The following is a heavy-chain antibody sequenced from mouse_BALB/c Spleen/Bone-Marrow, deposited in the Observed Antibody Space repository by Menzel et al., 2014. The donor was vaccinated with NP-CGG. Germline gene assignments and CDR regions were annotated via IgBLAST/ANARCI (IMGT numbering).Heavy chain of an antibody. V-gene: IGHV3-2*02. CDR3: ARSCNFFDY. CDR1: GYSITSDNA. J-gene: IGHJ2*01. CDR2: ITYSGNT. Sequence: VQLQQSGPGLVKPSQSLSLTCTVTGYSITSDNAWNWIQQFPGNKLEWMGYITYSGNTTYTPSLKSTISFTRDTSKNQFFLQLISVTIEDTATYYCARSCNFFDYWGQGTTLTVSS.